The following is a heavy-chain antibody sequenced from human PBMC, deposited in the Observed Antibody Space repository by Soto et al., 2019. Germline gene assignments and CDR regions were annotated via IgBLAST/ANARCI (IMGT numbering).Heavy chain of an antibody. CDR2: IIPIFGTA. D-gene: IGHD6-13*01. CDR3: ARVSHPSYSSSWYEGDY. V-gene: IGHV1-69*06. Sequence: SVKVSCKASGVTFSSYAISWVRQAPGQGLEWMGGIIPIFGTANYAQKFQGRVTITADKSTSTAHMELSSLRSEDTAVYYCARVSHPSYSSSWYEGDYWGQGTLVTVSS. CDR1: GVTFSSYA. J-gene: IGHJ4*02.